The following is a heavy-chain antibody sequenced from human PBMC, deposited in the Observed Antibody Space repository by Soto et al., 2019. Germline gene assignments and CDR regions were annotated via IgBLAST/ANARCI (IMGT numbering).Heavy chain of an antibody. Sequence: PSETLSLTCTVSGGSISSYYWSWIRQPPGKGLEWIGYIYYSVSTNYNPSLKSRVTISVDTSKNQFSLKLSSVTAADTAVYYCARGIDCSSTRCYGAPNWFEPWGQGTLVTGSS. D-gene: IGHD2-2*01. CDR3: ARGIDCSSTRCYGAPNWFEP. V-gene: IGHV4-59*01. CDR2: IYYSVST. J-gene: IGHJ5*02. CDR1: GGSISSYY.